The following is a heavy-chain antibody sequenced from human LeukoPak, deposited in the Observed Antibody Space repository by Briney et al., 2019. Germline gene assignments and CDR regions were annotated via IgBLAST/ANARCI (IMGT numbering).Heavy chain of an antibody. CDR2: ISSSSSTI. Sequence: GGSLRLSCAASGFTFSSYSMNWVRQAPGKGLEWVSYISSSSSTIYYADSVKGRFTTSRDNAKNSLYLQMNSLRAEDTAVYYCARDQVGYCSSTSCYAYYYYGMDVWGQGTTVTVPS. J-gene: IGHJ6*02. V-gene: IGHV3-48*01. D-gene: IGHD2-2*01. CDR1: GFTFSSYS. CDR3: ARDQVGYCSSTSCYAYYYYGMDV.